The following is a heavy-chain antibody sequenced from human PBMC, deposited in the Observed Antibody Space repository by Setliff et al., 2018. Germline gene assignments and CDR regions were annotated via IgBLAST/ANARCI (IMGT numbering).Heavy chain of an antibody. CDR3: ARQGASGAPHY. V-gene: IGHV4-61*01. D-gene: IGHD6-13*01. CDR2: VYYSGTT. Sequence: SETLSLTCTVSGASLSSGTYYWGWIRQPPGKGLEFIGYVYYSGTTNYDPSLESRVIISVDTFRSQFSLQLTSVTAADTAIYYCARQGASGAPHYWGQGTLVTVSS. J-gene: IGHJ4*02. CDR1: GASLSSGTYY.